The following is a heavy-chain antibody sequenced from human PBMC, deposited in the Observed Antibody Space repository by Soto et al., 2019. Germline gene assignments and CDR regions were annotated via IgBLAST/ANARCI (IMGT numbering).Heavy chain of an antibody. CDR2: IYYSGST. V-gene: IGHV4-59*08. D-gene: IGHD3-10*01. CDR1: GGSISSYY. Sequence: PSETLSLTCTASGGSISSYYWSWIRQPPGKGLEWIGYIYYSGSTNYNPSLKSRVTISVDTSKNQFSLKLSSVTVADTAVYYCARLSRLSFGVYYWCQGTLVTVSS. CDR3: ARLSRLSFGVYY. J-gene: IGHJ4*02.